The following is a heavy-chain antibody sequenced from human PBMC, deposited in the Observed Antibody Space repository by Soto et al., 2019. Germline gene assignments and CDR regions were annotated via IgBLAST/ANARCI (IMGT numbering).Heavy chain of an antibody. V-gene: IGHV4-38-2*01. D-gene: IGHD6-19*01. Sequence: PSETLSLTCAVSGYSIGSGYYWGWIRQPPGKGLEWIGSIYHSGSTYYNPSLKSRVTISVDTSKNQFSLKLSSVTAADTAVYYCARARGINSSGWYIDYWGQGTLVTVSS. J-gene: IGHJ4*02. CDR1: GYSIGSGYY. CDR3: ARARGINSSGWYIDY. CDR2: IYHSGST.